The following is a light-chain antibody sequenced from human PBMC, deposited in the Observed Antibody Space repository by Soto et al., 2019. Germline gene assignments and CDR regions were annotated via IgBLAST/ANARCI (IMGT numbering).Light chain of an antibody. J-gene: IGKJ5*01. CDR3: QQLNSYPIT. CDR1: QGISSY. V-gene: IGKV1-9*01. CDR2: AAS. Sequence: DIQLTQSPSFLSESVGERVTITCRASQGISSYLAWYQQKPGKAPKLLIYAASTLQSGVPSRFSGSGSGTEFTLTISSLQPEDFATYYCQQLNSYPITFGQGTRLEIK.